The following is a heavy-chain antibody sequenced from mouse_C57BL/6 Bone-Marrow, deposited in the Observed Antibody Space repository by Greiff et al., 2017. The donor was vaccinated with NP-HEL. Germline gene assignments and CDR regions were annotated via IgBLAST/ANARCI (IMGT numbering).Heavy chain of an antibody. J-gene: IGHJ1*03. D-gene: IGHD2-1*01. Sequence: QVQLQQSGAELARPGASVKLSCKASGYTFTSYGISWVKQRTGQGLEWIGEIYPRSGNTYYNEKFKSKATLTVDKSSSTAYMQLSSLTSEDSAVYYCARLIYYGHKLDWYFDVWGTGTTVTVSS. CDR1: GYTFTSYG. CDR3: ARLIYYGHKLDWYFDV. CDR2: IYPRSGNT. V-gene: IGHV1-81*01.